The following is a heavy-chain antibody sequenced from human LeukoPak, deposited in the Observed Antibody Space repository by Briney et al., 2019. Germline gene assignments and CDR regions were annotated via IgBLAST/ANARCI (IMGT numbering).Heavy chain of an antibody. CDR2: INPNSGGT. V-gene: IGHV1-2*02. CDR1: GYTFTGYY. CDR3: ARDPSSYYGSGSYDY. D-gene: IGHD3-10*01. J-gene: IGHJ4*02. Sequence: ASVEVSCKTSGYTFTGYYMHWVRQAPGQGLEWMGWINPNSGGTNYAQKFQGRVTVTRDTSISTAYMELSRLRSDDTAVYYCARDPSSYYGSGSYDYWGQGTLVTVSS.